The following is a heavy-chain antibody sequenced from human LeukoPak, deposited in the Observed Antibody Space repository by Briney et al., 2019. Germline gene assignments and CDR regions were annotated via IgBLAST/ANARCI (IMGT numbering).Heavy chain of an antibody. CDR2: ITSSSTYI. CDR3: VRGTAATTTFDY. V-gene: IGHV3-21*01. J-gene: IGHJ4*02. Sequence: GGSLRLSCAASGFTFSNYIMNWVRQAPGKGLEWVSCITSSSTYIYYADSVKGRFTISRDNAKTSLYLQMNSLRAEDTAVYYCVRGTAATTTFDYWGQGTLVTVSS. CDR1: GFTFSNYI. D-gene: IGHD2-15*01.